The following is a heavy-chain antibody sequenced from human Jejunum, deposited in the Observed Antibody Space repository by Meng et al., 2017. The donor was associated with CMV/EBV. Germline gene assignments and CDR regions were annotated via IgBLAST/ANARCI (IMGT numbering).Heavy chain of an antibody. D-gene: IGHD2-8*01. Sequence: CAASGLTVSSNYMSWVRQAPGKGLEWVSIIYTGGSTYYADSVKGRFTISRDNSKNTLYLQMNSLGAEDTAVYYCARGRLTGYFDYWGQGTLVTVSS. CDR3: ARGRLTGYFDY. J-gene: IGHJ4*02. CDR1: GLTVSSNY. V-gene: IGHV3-66*02. CDR2: IYTGGST.